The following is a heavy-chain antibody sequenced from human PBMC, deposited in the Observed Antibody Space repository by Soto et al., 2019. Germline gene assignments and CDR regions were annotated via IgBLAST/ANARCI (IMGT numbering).Heavy chain of an antibody. J-gene: IGHJ5*02. V-gene: IGHV4-59*01. Sequence: PSETLSLTCTVSGDSITNYYWSWIRQPPGKGLEWVGNIYYTGSTNYNPSLKSRVTISIDTSKNQFSLRLSSVTAADTAVYYCARDSGVPTWGQGTLVTVSS. D-gene: IGHD3-10*01. CDR2: IYYTGST. CDR1: GDSITNYY. CDR3: ARDSGVPT.